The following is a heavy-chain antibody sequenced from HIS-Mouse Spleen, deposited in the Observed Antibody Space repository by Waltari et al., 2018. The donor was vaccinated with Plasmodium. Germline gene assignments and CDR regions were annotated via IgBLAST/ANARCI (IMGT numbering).Heavy chain of an antibody. CDR3: ARVLGYKAAAGTFVEYFQH. J-gene: IGHJ1*01. V-gene: IGHV1-2*02. Sequence: VSCKASGYTFTGYYMHWVRQAPGQGLEWMGWINPNRGGTNYAQKFQGRVTMTRDTSISTAYMELSRLRSDDTAVYYCARVLGYKAAAGTFVEYFQHWGQGTLVTVSS. CDR2: INPNRGGT. D-gene: IGHD6-13*01. CDR1: GYTFTGYY.